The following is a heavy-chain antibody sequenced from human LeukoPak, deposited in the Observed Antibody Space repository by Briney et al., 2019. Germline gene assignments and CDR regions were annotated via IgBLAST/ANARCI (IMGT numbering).Heavy chain of an antibody. CDR2: INPNSGGT. D-gene: IGHD6-13*01. CDR3: ARGRSSWYDLDY. CDR1: GYSFTGDY. J-gene: IGHJ4*02. Sequence: ASVTVSCKASGYSFTGDYTHWVRHAPEEGLGWMGRINPNSGGTNYAQKFQGRVTITRDTAISTLYMQLSRLRSDDTAVYYCARGRSSWYDLDYWGQGTLVTVSS. V-gene: IGHV1-2*06.